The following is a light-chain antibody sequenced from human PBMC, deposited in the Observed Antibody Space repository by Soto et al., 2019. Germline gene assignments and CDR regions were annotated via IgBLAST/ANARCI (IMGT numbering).Light chain of an antibody. CDR2: DVS. CDR1: SSDIGTYDY. V-gene: IGLV2-14*03. CDR3: CSYTSFSTYV. Sequence: QSALTQPPSASGSLGQSVTISCTGTSSDIGTYDYVSWYQQHPGRAPKLIMYDVSNRPSGVSDRFFGSKADNTATLTVSGLQAEDEADYYCCSYTSFSTYVFGTGTKLTVL. J-gene: IGLJ1*01.